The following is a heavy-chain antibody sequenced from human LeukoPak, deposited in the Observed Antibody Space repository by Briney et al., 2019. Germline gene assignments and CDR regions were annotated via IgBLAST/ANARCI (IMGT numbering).Heavy chain of an antibody. CDR3: AKHYYDSGGYYHPGAFDI. D-gene: IGHD3-22*01. CDR2: ISGSGGST. J-gene: IGHJ3*02. CDR1: GFTFSSYA. V-gene: IGHV3-23*01. Sequence: GGSLRLSCAASGFTFSSYAMSWVRQAPGKGLEWISTISGSGGSTYYADSVKGRFTISRDKSKNTLYLQMISLTAEDTAVYYCAKHYYDSGGYYHPGAFDIWGQGTMVIVSA.